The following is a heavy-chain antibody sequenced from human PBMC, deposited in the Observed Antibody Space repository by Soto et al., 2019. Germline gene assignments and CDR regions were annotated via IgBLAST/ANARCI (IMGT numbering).Heavy chain of an antibody. CDR1: GGSFSGYY. D-gene: IGHD3-10*01. CDR3: ARDYGSGSGHFDY. V-gene: IGHV4-34*01. Sequence: PSETLSLTCAVSGGSFSGYYWSWIRQPPGKGLEWIGEINHSGSTNYNPSLKSRVTISVDTSKNQFSLKLSSVTAADTAVYYCARDYGSGSGHFDYWGQGTLVTVPQ. J-gene: IGHJ4*02. CDR2: INHSGST.